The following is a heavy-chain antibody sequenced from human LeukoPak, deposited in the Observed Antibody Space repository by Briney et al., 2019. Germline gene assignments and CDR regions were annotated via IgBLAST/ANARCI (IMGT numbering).Heavy chain of an antibody. Sequence: SVKVSCKASGGTFSSYAISWVRQAPGQGLEWMGGIIPIFGTANYAQKLQGRVTMTTHTSTTTAYMELRSLRSDDTAVYYCARDGRCSGGSCYSEAFDIWGQGTMVTVSS. CDR2: IIPIFGTA. CDR3: ARDGRCSGGSCYSEAFDI. D-gene: IGHD2-15*01. V-gene: IGHV1-69*05. J-gene: IGHJ3*02. CDR1: GGTFSSYA.